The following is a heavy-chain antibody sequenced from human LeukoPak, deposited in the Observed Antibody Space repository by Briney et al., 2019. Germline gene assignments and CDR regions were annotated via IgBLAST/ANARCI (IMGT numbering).Heavy chain of an antibody. D-gene: IGHD3-9*01. CDR2: IYTRGST. Sequence: SETLSLTCTVSGGSISSGNYYWSWIRQPAGKGLEWIGRIYTRGSTNYNPSLKSRVTISVDTSKNQFSLKLTSVTAADTAVYYCARVVQFGLMTGYKTDYYYYYMDVWGKGTTVTVSS. J-gene: IGHJ6*03. CDR3: ARVVQFGLMTGYKTDYYYYYMDV. CDR1: GGSISSGNYY. V-gene: IGHV4-61*02.